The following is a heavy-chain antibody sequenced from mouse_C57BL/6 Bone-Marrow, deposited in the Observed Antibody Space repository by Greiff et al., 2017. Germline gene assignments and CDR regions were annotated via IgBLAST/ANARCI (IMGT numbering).Heavy chain of an antibody. CDR3: ARLELDGSSGDWYFDV. D-gene: IGHD1-1*01. CDR1: GYTFTSYD. J-gene: IGHJ1*03. V-gene: IGHV1-85*01. Sequence: QVHVKQSGPELVKPGASVKLSCKASGYTFTSYDINWVKQRPGQGLEWIGWIYPRDGSTKYNEKFKGKATLTVDTSSSTAYMELHSLTSEDSAVYFCARLELDGSSGDWYFDVWGTGTTVTVSS. CDR2: IYPRDGST.